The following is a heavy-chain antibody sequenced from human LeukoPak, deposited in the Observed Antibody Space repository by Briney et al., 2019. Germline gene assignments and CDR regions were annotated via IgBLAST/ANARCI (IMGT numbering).Heavy chain of an antibody. CDR3: ARVVGDYDYVWGTYDAFDI. Sequence: PGGSLRLSCVVSGFTFSTFTMNWVRQAPGKGLEWVSCISSSSSYIYYADSVKGRFTISRDNAKNSLYLQMNSLRAEDTAVYYCARVVGDYDYVWGTYDAFDIWGQGTMVTVSS. D-gene: IGHD3-16*01. J-gene: IGHJ3*02. V-gene: IGHV3-21*01. CDR2: ISSSSSYI. CDR1: GFTFSTFT.